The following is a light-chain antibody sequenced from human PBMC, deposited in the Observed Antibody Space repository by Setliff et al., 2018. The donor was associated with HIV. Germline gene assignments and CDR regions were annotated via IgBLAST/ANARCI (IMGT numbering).Light chain of an antibody. CDR1: TGGIASNY. Sequence: NFMLTQPHSVSESPGKTVTISCTRSTGGIASNYVQWYQQRPGSSPATVIYEDTQRPSGVPDRFSGSIDSSSNSASLTISGLRTEDEADYYCQSYDNNNWVFGGGTQRTV. V-gene: IGLV6-57*01. CDR3: QSYDNNNWV. CDR2: EDT. J-gene: IGLJ3*02.